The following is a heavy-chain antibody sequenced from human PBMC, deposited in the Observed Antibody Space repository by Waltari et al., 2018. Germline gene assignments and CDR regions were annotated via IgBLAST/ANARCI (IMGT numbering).Heavy chain of an antibody. Sequence: QLQLQESGPGLVKPSETLSLTCSVSGDSVTSGSYYWGWIRQPPRKGLAWIGIMYYRGSSYSNPSLKSRVTISVDTSKNQFSLKLSSVAAADTAVYYCARAFGSGSYAWFDSWGQGTLVTVSS. V-gene: IGHV4-39*01. CDR3: ARAFGSGSYAWFDS. CDR1: GDSVTSGSYY. D-gene: IGHD3-10*01. J-gene: IGHJ5*01. CDR2: MYYRGSS.